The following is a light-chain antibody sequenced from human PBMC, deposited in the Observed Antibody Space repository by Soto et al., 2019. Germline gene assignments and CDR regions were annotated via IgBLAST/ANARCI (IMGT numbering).Light chain of an antibody. Sequence: QSALTQPASVSGSPGQSITISCTGTSSDVGGYNYVSWYQQHPGKAPKLMIYEVSNRPSGVSNRFSGSKSGNTASLTISGLQAEDEADYYCSSYTSSSTPYVALGGGTKLTVL. V-gene: IGLV2-14*01. CDR1: SSDVGGYNY. J-gene: IGLJ2*01. CDR2: EVS. CDR3: SSYTSSSTPYVA.